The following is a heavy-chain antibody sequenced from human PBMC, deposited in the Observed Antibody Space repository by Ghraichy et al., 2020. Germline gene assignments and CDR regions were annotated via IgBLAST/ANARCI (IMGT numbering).Heavy chain of an antibody. D-gene: IGHD6-13*01. J-gene: IGHJ4*02. Sequence: GGSLRLSCAASGFTFTPYTMNWVRQAPGKGLEWVSSISPSSGSIYYADSVKGRFTISSDNAQNSLYLQMNSLRAEDTAVYYCASEAPAAATGYCGQGTLVTVSS. CDR1: GFTFTPYT. CDR2: ISPSSGSI. V-gene: IGHV3-21*04. CDR3: ASEAPAAATGY.